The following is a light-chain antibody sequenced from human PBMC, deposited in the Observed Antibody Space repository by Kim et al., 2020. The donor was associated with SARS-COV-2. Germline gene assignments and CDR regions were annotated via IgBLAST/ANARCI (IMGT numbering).Light chain of an antibody. CDR2: GNT. Sequence: QRVTISCHGSSSNIGAYYDVHWYQQLPGTAPKLLIHGNTNRPSGVPDRFSGSKSGTSASLDITGLQAEDEAVYYCQSYDRSLSGSVFGGGTQLTVL. CDR3: QSYDRSLSGSV. V-gene: IGLV1-40*01. J-gene: IGLJ3*02. CDR1: SSNIGAYYD.